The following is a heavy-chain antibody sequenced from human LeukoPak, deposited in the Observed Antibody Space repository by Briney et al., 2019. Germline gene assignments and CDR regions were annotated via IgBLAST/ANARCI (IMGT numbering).Heavy chain of an antibody. CDR2: INHSGST. D-gene: IGHD3-22*01. CDR1: GGSFSGYY. V-gene: IGHV4-34*01. CDR3: ARGPPTDYYDSSGFYYVFDY. Sequence: KSSETLSLTCAVYGGSFSGYYWSWIRQPPGKGLEWIGAINHSGSTNYNPSLKSRVTISVDTSKKQFSLKLSSVTAADTAVYFCARGPPTDYYDSSGFYYVFDYWGQGTLVTVSS. J-gene: IGHJ4*02.